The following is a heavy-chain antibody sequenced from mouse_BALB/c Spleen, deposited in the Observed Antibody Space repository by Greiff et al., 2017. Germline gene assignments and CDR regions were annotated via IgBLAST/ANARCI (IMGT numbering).Heavy chain of an antibody. CDR2: IWSGGST. J-gene: IGHJ3*01. V-gene: IGHV2-2*02. Sequence: VQLVESGPGLVQPSQSLSITCTVSGFSLTSYGVHWVRQSPGKGLEWLGVIWSGGSTDYNAAFISRLSISKDNSKSQVFFKMNSLQANDTAIYYCARPPLSYGNYGSGFAYWGQGTLVTVSA. CDR3: ARPPLSYGNYGSGFAY. D-gene: IGHD2-1*01. CDR1: GFSLTSYG.